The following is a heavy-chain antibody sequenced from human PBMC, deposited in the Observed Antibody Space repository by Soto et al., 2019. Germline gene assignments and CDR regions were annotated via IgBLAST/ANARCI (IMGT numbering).Heavy chain of an antibody. D-gene: IGHD1-1*01. CDR1: GFTFSIYA. CDR3: VRDCKRGYDFDY. Sequence: EVQLVESGGGLVQPGGSLRLSCEASGFTFSIYAMDWVRQAPGKGLAWLSYRNGGSNYIFYADSVRGRFTISRDNVKNSLYLQMNSLTAEDTAVYYGVRDCKRGYDFDYWGQGTLVTVSS. CDR2: RNGGSNYI. J-gene: IGHJ4*02. V-gene: IGHV3-48*01.